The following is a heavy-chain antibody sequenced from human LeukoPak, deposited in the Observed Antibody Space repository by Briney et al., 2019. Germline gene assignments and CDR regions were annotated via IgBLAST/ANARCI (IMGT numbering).Heavy chain of an antibody. CDR3: AITNWNYRMDY. D-gene: IGHD1-7*01. V-gene: IGHV1-2*02. J-gene: IGHJ4*02. CDR2: INPNSGGT. CDR1: GYTFTGYY. Sequence: ASVKVSCKASGYTFTGYYMHWVRQAPGQGLEWMGWINPNSGGTNYAQRFQGRVTMTRDTSISTAYMEPSRLRSDDTAVFYCAITNWNYRMDYWGQGTPVTVSS.